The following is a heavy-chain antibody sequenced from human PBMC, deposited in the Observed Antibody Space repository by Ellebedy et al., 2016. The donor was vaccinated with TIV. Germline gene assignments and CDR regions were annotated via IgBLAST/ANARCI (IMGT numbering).Heavy chain of an antibody. Sequence: MPSETLSLTCTVSNGPITNYFWSWIRQPPGKGLEYIGYIFYNGKANYSPSLQSRVTMSVDMSKNQVSLRLASVTTADTAVYYCARAPAGTQQSPLDYWGQGTLVTVSS. J-gene: IGHJ4*02. CDR3: ARAPAGTQQSPLDY. CDR2: IFYNGKA. CDR1: NGPITNYF. V-gene: IGHV4-59*12. D-gene: IGHD6-13*01.